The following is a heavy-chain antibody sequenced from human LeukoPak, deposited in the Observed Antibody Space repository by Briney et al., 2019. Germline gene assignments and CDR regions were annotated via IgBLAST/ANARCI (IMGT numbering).Heavy chain of an antibody. CDR3: ANRDYVGYFDY. Sequence: PGASLRLSCAASGFTFSSYTMTWVRQAPGKGLEWVSAISGSGASTYYADSVKGRCTISRDNSEDTLYLQMNSLSADDTAVYYCANRDYVGYFDYWGQGTLVTVSP. J-gene: IGHJ4*02. V-gene: IGHV3-23*01. CDR1: GFTFSSYT. D-gene: IGHD4-17*01. CDR2: ISGSGAST.